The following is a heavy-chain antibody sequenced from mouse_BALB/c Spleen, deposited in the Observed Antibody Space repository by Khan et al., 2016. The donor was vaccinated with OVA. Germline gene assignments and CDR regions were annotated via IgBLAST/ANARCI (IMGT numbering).Heavy chain of an antibody. Sequence: VKLQESGAELAKPGASVKMSCKASGYTFSNYWIHWVKQRPGQGLEWIGYINPSSGHTYYNQTFNDKATLTTDKSSSTAYMQLSSLTSEDSAVYYCARDRIAYWGQGTTLTVSS. J-gene: IGHJ2*01. CDR1: GYTFSNYW. V-gene: IGHV1-7*01. CDR2: INPSSGHT. CDR3: ARDRIAY.